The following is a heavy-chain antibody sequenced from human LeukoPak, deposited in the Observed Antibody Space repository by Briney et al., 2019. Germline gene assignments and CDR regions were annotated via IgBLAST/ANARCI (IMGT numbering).Heavy chain of an antibody. V-gene: IGHV4-31*03. CDR3: ARVDYDSSGYHFDY. CDR1: GGSLSSGGYY. CDR2: IYYSGST. D-gene: IGHD3-22*01. J-gene: IGHJ4*02. Sequence: SETLSLTCTVSGGSLSSGGYYWSWIRQHPGKGLEWIGYIYYSGSTYYNPSLKSRVTISVDTSKNQFSLKLSSVTAADTAVYYCARVDYDSSGYHFDYWGQGTLVTVSS.